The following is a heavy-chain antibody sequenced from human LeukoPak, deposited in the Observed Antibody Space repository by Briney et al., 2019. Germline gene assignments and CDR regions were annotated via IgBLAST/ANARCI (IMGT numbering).Heavy chain of an antibody. Sequence: SETLSLTCTVSDYSISSGYYWGWIRQSPGKGLEWIGNIYHSGSTYYNPRLKSRVTISVDTAKNQFSLKLSSVTAADTAVYYCARQTRYCSSTTCSDLHYYYNYYIDVWGKGTTVTISS. CDR1: DYSISSGYY. J-gene: IGHJ6*03. CDR3: ARQTRYCSSTTCSDLHYYYNYYIDV. V-gene: IGHV4-38-2*02. CDR2: IYHSGST. D-gene: IGHD2-2*01.